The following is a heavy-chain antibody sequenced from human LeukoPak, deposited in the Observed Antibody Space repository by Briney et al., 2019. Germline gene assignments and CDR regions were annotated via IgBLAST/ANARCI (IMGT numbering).Heavy chain of an antibody. Sequence: GGSLRLSCAASGFTFSSYGMNWVRQAPGKGLEWVPDISGNSDTINYADSVKGRFTISRDTAKNSLYLQMNSLRDEDTAVYYCARDKYGDYVFEDWGQGTLVTVSS. J-gene: IGHJ4*02. CDR3: ARDKYGDYVFED. V-gene: IGHV3-48*02. CDR2: ISGNSDTI. D-gene: IGHD4-17*01. CDR1: GFTFSSYG.